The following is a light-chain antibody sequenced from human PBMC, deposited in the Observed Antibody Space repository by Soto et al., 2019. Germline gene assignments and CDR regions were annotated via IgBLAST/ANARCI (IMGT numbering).Light chain of an antibody. CDR2: ETR. CDR3: AAWDDSLSGVV. CDR1: SSDVGNYNL. J-gene: IGLJ2*01. Sequence: QSVLTQPASVSGSPGQSITISCTGTSSDVGNYNLVSWYQHHPGKAPRLIIFETRKRPSGVSDRFSGSMSGTAASLAIGGLRSEDEADYYCAAWDDSLSGVVFGGGTKLTVL. V-gene: IGLV2-14*02.